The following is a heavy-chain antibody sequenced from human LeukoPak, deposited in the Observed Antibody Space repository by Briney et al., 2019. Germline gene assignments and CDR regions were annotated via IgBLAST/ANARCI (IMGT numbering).Heavy chain of an antibody. Sequence: GASVTVSCKASGYTFTGYYMHWVRQAPGQGLEWMGWINPNSGGTNYAQKFQGRVTMTRDTSISTAYMELSRLRSDDTAVYYCARWDIVVVPAAPDAFDIWGQGTMVTVSS. CDR2: INPNSGGT. CDR1: GYTFTGYY. CDR3: ARWDIVVVPAAPDAFDI. D-gene: IGHD2-2*01. V-gene: IGHV1-2*02. J-gene: IGHJ3*02.